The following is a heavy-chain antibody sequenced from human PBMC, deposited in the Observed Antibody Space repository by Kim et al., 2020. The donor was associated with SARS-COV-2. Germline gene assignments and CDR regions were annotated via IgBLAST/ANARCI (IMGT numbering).Heavy chain of an antibody. CDR3: AKWVQGIAVAGSLSDYFDY. CDR2: ISGSGGST. CDR1: GFTFSSYA. V-gene: IGHV3-23*01. Sequence: GGSLRLSCSGSGFTFSSYAMSWVRQAPGKGLEWVSAISGSGGSTYYADSVKGRFTISRDNSKNTLYLQMNSLRAEDTAVYYCAKWVQGIAVAGSLSDYFDYWGQGTLVTVSS. J-gene: IGHJ4*02. D-gene: IGHD6-19*01.